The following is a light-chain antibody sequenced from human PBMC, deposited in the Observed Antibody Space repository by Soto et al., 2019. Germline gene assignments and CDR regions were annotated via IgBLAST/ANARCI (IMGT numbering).Light chain of an antibody. J-gene: IGKJ1*01. CDR2: WSS. V-gene: IGKV4-1*01. CDR3: QQHATTPWT. Sequence: DIVMTQSPDSLAVSLGERATINCKSSQSVLYRSNNKNYLAWYQQKPGQPPRLLIYWSSTRESRVPDRFSGAVSGTDFTLPSSRVQAEDLGGYYCQQHATTPWTFGREPKVELK. CDR1: QSVLYRSNNKNY.